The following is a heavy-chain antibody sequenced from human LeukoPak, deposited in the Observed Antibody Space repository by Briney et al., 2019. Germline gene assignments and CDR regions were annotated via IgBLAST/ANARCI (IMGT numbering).Heavy chain of an antibody. Sequence: TGGSLRLSCAASGFTFNSFGMSWVRQAPGKGLEWVANIKQDGSEKYYVDSVKGRFTISRDNAKNSLYLQMNSLRAEDTAVYYCARDHAFSYYYYYMDVWGKGTTVTVSS. D-gene: IGHD3-3*01. CDR3: ARDHAFSYYYYYMDV. CDR2: IKQDGSEK. J-gene: IGHJ6*03. V-gene: IGHV3-7*01. CDR1: GFTFNSFG.